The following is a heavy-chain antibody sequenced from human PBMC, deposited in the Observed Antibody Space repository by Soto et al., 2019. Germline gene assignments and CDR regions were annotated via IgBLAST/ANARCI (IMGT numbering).Heavy chain of an antibody. V-gene: IGHV4-4*07. CDR2: VYITGST. Sequence: SETLSLTCGVADYSISSGYYWNWIRQSAEKGLEWIGRVYITGSTNYHPSLRSRVTMSVDTSKNQFSLKLSSVTAADTAVYYCARGGRDGFDIWGQGTRVTVSS. J-gene: IGHJ3*02. CDR1: DYSISSGYY. CDR3: ARGGRDGFDI.